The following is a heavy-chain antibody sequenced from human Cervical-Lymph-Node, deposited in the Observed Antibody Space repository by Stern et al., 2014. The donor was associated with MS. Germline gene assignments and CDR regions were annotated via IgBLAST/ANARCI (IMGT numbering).Heavy chain of an antibody. D-gene: IGHD6-13*01. J-gene: IGHJ4*02. CDR1: GGSLSTLD. CDR3: ARHQAGIAAN. V-gene: IGHV1-69*19. CDR2: IMPLFGTA. Sequence: VQLVESGAEVKRPESSVKVSCKASGGSLSTLDISWVRQDPGQGLEWVGEIMPLFGTANYAQKFKGRLTITADESTSTVCMELSSLKSEDTAIYFCARHQAGIAANWGQGTLVTVTS.